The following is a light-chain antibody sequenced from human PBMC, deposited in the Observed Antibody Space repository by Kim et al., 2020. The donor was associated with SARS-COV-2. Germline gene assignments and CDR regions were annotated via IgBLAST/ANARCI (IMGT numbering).Light chain of an antibody. V-gene: IGLV2-18*02. CDR1: SSDVGSYNR. CDR3: SSYTSSSWV. Sequence: PGQSVTISCTGTSSDVGSYNRVSWYQQPPGTAPTLMIYEVSNRPSGVPDRFSGSKSGNTASLTISGLQAEDEADYYCSSYTSSSWVFGGGTKLTVL. J-gene: IGLJ3*02. CDR2: EVS.